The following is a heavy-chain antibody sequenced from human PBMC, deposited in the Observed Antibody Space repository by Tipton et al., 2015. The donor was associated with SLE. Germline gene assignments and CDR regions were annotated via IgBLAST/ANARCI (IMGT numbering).Heavy chain of an antibody. CDR3: ARMVEGRFLEWFIFDY. J-gene: IGHJ4*02. Sequence: QLVQSGAEVKKPGASVKVSCKASGYTFSSSDINWVRQATGQGLEWMGWISAYNGNTNYAQKLQGRVTMTTDTSTSTAYMELRSLRSDDTAVYYCARMVEGRFLEWFIFDYWGQGTLVTVSS. D-gene: IGHD3-3*01. CDR2: ISAYNGNT. V-gene: IGHV1-18*01. CDR1: GYTFSSSD.